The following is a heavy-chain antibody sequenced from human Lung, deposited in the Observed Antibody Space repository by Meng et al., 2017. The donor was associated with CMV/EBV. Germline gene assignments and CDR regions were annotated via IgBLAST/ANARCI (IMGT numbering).Heavy chain of an antibody. Sequence: SXTLSLXCTVSGASIDSDNYYWSWIRQPPGKGLEWIGYIYYSGSSFYNPSLKSRVTISLNMSKNQFSLYLSSVTAADTAVYYWSRADYYNLMDVWGQGTTVTVSS. CDR2: IYYSGSS. J-gene: IGHJ6*02. V-gene: IGHV4-30-4*02. CDR3: SRADYYNLMDV. CDR1: GASIDSDNYY.